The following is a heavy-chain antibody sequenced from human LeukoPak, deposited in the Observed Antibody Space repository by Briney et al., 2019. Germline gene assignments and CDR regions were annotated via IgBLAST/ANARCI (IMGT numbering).Heavy chain of an antibody. CDR1: GGSISSYY. V-gene: IGHV4-59*13. CDR3: ARVVTIFGVVIANTNWFDP. J-gene: IGHJ5*02. D-gene: IGHD3-3*01. Sequence: PSETLSLTCTVSGGSISSYYWSWIRQPPGKRLVWIGYIFYSGSTNYNPSLKSRVTISVDTSKNQFSLKLSSVTAADTAVYYCARVVTIFGVVIANTNWFDPWGQGTLVTVSS. CDR2: IFYSGST.